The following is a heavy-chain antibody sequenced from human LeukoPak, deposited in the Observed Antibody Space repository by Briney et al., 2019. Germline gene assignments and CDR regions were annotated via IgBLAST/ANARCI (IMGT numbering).Heavy chain of an antibody. CDR3: ARVTMVRGVILN. J-gene: IGHJ4*02. CDR1: GGTFSSYA. D-gene: IGHD3-10*01. Sequence: SVKVSCKASGGTFSSYAISWVRQAPGQGLEWMGGIIPIFGTANYAQKFQGRVTITADESTSTAYMELSSLRSEDTAVYYCARVTMVRGVILNWGQGTLVTVSS. CDR2: IIPIFGTA. V-gene: IGHV1-69*13.